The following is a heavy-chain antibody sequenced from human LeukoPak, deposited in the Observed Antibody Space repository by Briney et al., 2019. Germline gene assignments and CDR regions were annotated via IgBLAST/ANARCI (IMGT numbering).Heavy chain of an antibody. D-gene: IGHD3-22*01. CDR3: AKDRYYDSSGSYFDY. CDR2: ISWNSGSI. Sequence: SLRLSCAASGFTFDDYAMHWVRQAPGKGLEWVSGISWNSGSIGYADSVKGRFTISRDNAKNSLYLQMNSLRAEDTALYYCAKDRYYDSSGSYFDYWGQGTLVTVSS. CDR1: GFTFDDYA. V-gene: IGHV3-9*01. J-gene: IGHJ4*02.